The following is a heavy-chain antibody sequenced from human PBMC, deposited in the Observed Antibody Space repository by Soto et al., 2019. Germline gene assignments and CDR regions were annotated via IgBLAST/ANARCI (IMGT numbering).Heavy chain of an antibody. V-gene: IGHV4-59*08. Sequence: SETLSLTCTVSGGSISSYYWSWIRQPPGKGLEWIGYIYYSGSTNYNPSLKSRVTISVDTSKNQFSLKLSSVTAADTAVYYCARVHYYDILTGYYDAFDIWGQGTMVTVSS. J-gene: IGHJ3*02. CDR1: GGSISSYY. CDR3: ARVHYYDILTGYYDAFDI. D-gene: IGHD3-9*01. CDR2: IYYSGST.